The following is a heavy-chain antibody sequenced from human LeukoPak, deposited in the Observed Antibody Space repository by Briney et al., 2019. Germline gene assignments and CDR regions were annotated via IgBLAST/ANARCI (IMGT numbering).Heavy chain of an antibody. CDR3: ARLISRNWFDP. J-gene: IGHJ5*02. Sequence: TGGSLRLSCAASGFTFSVYYMSWIRQAPGKGLEWVSYISSSSSYTNYADSVKGRFTISRDNAKNSLYLQMNSLRAEDTAVYYCARLISRNWFDPWGQGTLVTVSS. D-gene: IGHD3-16*01. CDR2: ISSSSSYT. V-gene: IGHV3-11*06. CDR1: GFTFSVYY.